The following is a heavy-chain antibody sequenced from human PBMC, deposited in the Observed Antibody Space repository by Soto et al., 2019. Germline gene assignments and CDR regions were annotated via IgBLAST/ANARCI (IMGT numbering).Heavy chain of an antibody. CDR3: AREASGSYNWFDP. CDR1: GGSISSGGYY. V-gene: IGHV4-31*03. CDR2: IYYSGST. J-gene: IGHJ5*02. D-gene: IGHD1-26*01. Sequence: PSETLSLTCTVSGGSISSGGYYWSWIRQHPGKGLEWIGYIYYSGSTYYNPSLKSRVTISVDTSKNQFSLKLSSVTAADTAVYYCAREASGSYNWFDPWGQGTLVTVSS.